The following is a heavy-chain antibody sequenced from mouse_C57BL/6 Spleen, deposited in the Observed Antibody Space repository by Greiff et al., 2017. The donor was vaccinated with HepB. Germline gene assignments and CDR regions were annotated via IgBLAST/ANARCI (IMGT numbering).Heavy chain of an antibody. V-gene: IGHV1-47*01. Sequence: LVESGAELVKPGASVKMSCKASGYTFTTYPIEWLKQNHGKSLEWIGNFHPYNDDTKYNEKFKGKATLTVEKSSSTVYLELSRLTSDDSAVYYCARPYDGSAPWFAYWGQGTLVTVSA. CDR1: GYTFTTYP. CDR3: ARPYDGSAPWFAY. D-gene: IGHD2-3*01. J-gene: IGHJ3*01. CDR2: FHPYNDDT.